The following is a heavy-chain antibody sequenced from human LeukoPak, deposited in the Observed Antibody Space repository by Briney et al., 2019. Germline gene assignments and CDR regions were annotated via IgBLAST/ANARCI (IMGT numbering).Heavy chain of an antibody. Sequence: SETLSLTCTVSGGSISSYYWSWIRQPPGKGLEWIGNIYYSGSTNYNPSLKSRVTISVDTSKNQFSLKLSSVTAADTAVYYCARDRAITFGGGYDYWGQGTLVTVSS. D-gene: IGHD3-16*01. CDR1: GGSISSYY. J-gene: IGHJ4*02. CDR3: ARDRAITFGGGYDY. CDR2: IYYSGST. V-gene: IGHV4-59*12.